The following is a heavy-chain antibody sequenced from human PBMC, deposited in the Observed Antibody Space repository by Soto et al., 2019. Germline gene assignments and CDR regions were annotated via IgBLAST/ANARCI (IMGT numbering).Heavy chain of an antibody. J-gene: IGHJ4*02. Sequence: EASVKVSCKASGGTFSSYAISWVRQAPGQGLEWMGGIIPIFGTANYAQKFQGRVTITADESTSTAYMELSSLRSEDTAVYYCARDPGAIAARRKGPAFDYWGQGTLVTVSS. CDR3: ARDPGAIAARRKGPAFDY. V-gene: IGHV1-69*13. D-gene: IGHD6-6*01. CDR2: IIPIFGTA. CDR1: GGTFSSYA.